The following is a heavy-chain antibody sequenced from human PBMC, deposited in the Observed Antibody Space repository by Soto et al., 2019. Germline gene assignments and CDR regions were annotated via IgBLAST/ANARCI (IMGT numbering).Heavy chain of an antibody. CDR1: GFAFSDYY. Sequence: GGSLRLSCAASGFAFSDYYMSWIRRAPGKGLEWVSYISSSGDIIYYADSVKGRFTISRDNAKNSLYLQMKSLRAEDTAVYYCARDLGYYDSSGYFDYWGQGTLVTVSS. CDR3: ARDLGYYDSSGYFDY. V-gene: IGHV3-11*01. CDR2: ISSSGDII. J-gene: IGHJ4*02. D-gene: IGHD3-22*01.